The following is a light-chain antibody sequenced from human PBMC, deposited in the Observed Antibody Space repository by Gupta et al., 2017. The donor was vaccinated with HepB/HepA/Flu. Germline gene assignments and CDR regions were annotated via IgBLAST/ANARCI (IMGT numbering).Light chain of an antibody. J-gene: IGKJ2*02. CDR1: QAIGTD. CDR3: RQNDNYPCT. V-gene: IGKV1-6*01. Sequence: AIQMTQSPSSLSASLGDRVTITCRASQAIGTDLGWYQQKPGKPPKLLIYAASNLHRGVTSRFSGSGSGTDFTLTISSLQPEDFATYYCRQNDNYPCTFGEGTKLEIK. CDR2: AAS.